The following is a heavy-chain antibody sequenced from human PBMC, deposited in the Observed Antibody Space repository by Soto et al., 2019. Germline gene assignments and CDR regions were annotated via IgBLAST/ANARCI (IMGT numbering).Heavy chain of an antibody. CDR2: INHSGST. Sequence: SETLSLTCAVYGGSFSGYYWSWIRQPPGKGLEWIGEINHSGSTNYNPSLKSRVTISVDTSKNQFSLKLSSVTAADTAVYYCARGRGGYCSGGSCYFYYYYYMDVWGKGTTVTVSS. V-gene: IGHV4-34*01. CDR1: GGSFSGYY. CDR3: ARGRGGYCSGGSCYFYYYYYMDV. J-gene: IGHJ6*03. D-gene: IGHD2-15*01.